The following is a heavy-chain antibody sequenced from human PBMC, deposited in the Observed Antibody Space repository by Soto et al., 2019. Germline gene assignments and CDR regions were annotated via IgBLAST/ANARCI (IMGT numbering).Heavy chain of an antibody. CDR1: GFSLTTIEVG. CDR3: AHRRSGYYFDY. CDR2: IYWDDDK. V-gene: IGHV2-5*02. D-gene: IGHD5-12*01. Sequence: QITLKESGPTLVKPTQTLTLTCTFSGFSLTTIEVGVGWIRQPPGKALEWLAVIYWDDDKRYSPSLKSRLTITRDTSKNQVVLTMTNMDLLDTATYYCAHRRSGYYFDYLGQGTLVTVSS. J-gene: IGHJ4*02.